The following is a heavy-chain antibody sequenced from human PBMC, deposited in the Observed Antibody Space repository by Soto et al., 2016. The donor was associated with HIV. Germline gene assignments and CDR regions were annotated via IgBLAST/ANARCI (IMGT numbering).Heavy chain of an antibody. CDR1: GFPFSDYY. CDR2: ISSGSTYT. CDR3: AARGVITAATVLDL. Sequence: QVELVESGGRVVKPGGSLRLSCAASGFPFSDYYMSWIRQAPGKGLEWLSYISSGSTYTNYADSVRGRLTISRDDAKNILFLQMINLRGDDTAVYYCAARGVITAATVLDLWGQGTTVTVSS. V-gene: IGHV3-11*05. D-gene: IGHD2-15*01. J-gene: IGHJ3*01.